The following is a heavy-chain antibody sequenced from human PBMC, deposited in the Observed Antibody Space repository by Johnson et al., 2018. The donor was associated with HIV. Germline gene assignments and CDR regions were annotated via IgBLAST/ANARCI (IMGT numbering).Heavy chain of an antibody. V-gene: IGHV3-30*04. CDR2: ISYDGSNK. CDR3: AREVYDYVWGSYRSPDAFDI. CDR1: GFTFSSYA. J-gene: IGHJ3*02. D-gene: IGHD3-16*02. Sequence: QVQLVESGGGVVQPGRSLRLSCAASGFTFSSYAMHWVRQAPGKGLEWVAVISYDGSNKYYADSVKGRFTISRDNSKNTLYLQMNSLRAEDTAVYYWAREVYDYVWGSYRSPDAFDIWGQGTMVTASS.